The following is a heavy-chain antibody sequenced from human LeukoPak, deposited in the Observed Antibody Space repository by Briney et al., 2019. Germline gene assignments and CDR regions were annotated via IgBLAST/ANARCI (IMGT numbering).Heavy chain of an antibody. CDR1: GYTFTSYY. J-gene: IGHJ4*02. Sequence: ASVKVSCKASGYTFTSYYMQWVRQAPGQGLEWMGIINPSGGSTSYAQKFQGRVTMTRDTSTSTVYMELSSLRSEDTAVYYCAREPNDGPMASSFDYWGQGTLVTVSS. CDR2: INPSGGST. D-gene: IGHD1-1*01. CDR3: AREPNDGPMASSFDY. V-gene: IGHV1-46*01.